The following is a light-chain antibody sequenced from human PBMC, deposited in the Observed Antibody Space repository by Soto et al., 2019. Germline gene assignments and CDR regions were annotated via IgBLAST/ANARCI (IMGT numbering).Light chain of an antibody. Sequence: EIVLTQSPGTLSLSPGERATLSCRASQSVSSSYLAWYQQKPGQAPRLLIYGASSRATGIPDRFSGSGSGTDITLTISRLEPEDFAVYYCQQFGSSSWTFGQGTKVEI. V-gene: IGKV3-20*01. J-gene: IGKJ1*01. CDR2: GAS. CDR3: QQFGSSSWT. CDR1: QSVSSSY.